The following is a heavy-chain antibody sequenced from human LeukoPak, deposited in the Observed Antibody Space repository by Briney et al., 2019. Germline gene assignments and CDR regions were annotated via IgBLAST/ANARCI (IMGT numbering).Heavy chain of an antibody. J-gene: IGHJ3*02. Sequence: GASVKVSCKASGYTFTSYDINWVRQATGQGLEWMGWMNPNSGNTGYAQKFQGRVTMTRNTSISTAYMELSSLRSEDTAVYYCARRDLYCSSTSCYNAFDIWGQGTMATVSS. CDR3: ARRDLYCSSTSCYNAFDI. V-gene: IGHV1-8*01. CDR2: MNPNSGNT. CDR1: GYTFTSYD. D-gene: IGHD2-2*02.